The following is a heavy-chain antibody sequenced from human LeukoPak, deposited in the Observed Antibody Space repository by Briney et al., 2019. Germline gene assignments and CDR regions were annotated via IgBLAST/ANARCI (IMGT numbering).Heavy chain of an antibody. CDR2: ISGSGGST. D-gene: IGHD3-16*02. Sequence: GGSLRLSCAASGFTFSSYAMSWVRQAPGKGLEWVSAISGSGGSTYYADSVKGRFTISRDNSKNTLYLQMNSLRAEDTAVYYCAKDHSANDYVWGSYRSHLDYWGQGTLVTVSS. V-gene: IGHV3-23*01. J-gene: IGHJ4*02. CDR3: AKDHSANDYVWGSYRSHLDY. CDR1: GFTFSSYA.